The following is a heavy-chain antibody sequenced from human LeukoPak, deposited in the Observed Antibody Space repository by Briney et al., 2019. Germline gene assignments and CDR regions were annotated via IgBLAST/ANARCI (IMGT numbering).Heavy chain of an antibody. J-gene: IGHJ6*02. D-gene: IGHD3-10*01. CDR2: ISYDGSNK. V-gene: IGHV3-30*18. Sequence: PGGPLRLSCAASGFTFRSHGMHWVRQAPGKGREGVAVISYDGSNKYYADTVKGRFTISRDNSKNTLYLQMNSLRAEDTAVYYCAKAGGSADYYSYGMDVWGQGTTVTVS. CDR1: GFTFRSHG. CDR3: AKAGGSADYYSYGMDV.